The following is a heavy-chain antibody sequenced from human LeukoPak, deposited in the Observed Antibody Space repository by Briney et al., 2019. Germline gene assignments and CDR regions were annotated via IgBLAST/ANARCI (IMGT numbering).Heavy chain of an antibody. V-gene: IGHV1-2*02. CDR3: ARDWTTRRVVTQLDY. J-gene: IGHJ4*02. Sequence: ASVKDSCKASGYTFTGYYMHWVRQAPGQGLEWMGWINPNSGGTNYAQKFQGRVTMTRDTSISTAYMELSRLRSDDTAVYYCARDWTTRRVVTQLDYWGQGTLVTVSS. CDR1: GYTFTGYY. CDR2: INPNSGGT. D-gene: IGHD3-22*01.